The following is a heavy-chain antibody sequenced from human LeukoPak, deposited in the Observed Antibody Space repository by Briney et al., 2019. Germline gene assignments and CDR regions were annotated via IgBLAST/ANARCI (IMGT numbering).Heavy chain of an antibody. CDR1: GGSISSYY. CDR3: ARAVLRRHYYGSGSYFDY. J-gene: IGHJ4*02. D-gene: IGHD3-10*01. Sequence: PSETLSLTCTVSGGSISSYYRSWIRQPPGKGLEWIGYIYYSGSTNYNPSLKSRVTISVDTSKNQFSLKLSSVTAADTAVYYCARAVLRRHYYGSGSYFDYWGQGTLVTVSS. V-gene: IGHV4-59*01. CDR2: IYYSGST.